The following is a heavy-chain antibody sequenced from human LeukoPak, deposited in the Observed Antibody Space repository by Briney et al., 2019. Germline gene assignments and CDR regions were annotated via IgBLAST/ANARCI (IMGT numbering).Heavy chain of an antibody. Sequence: PSETLSLTCTVSGGSISSYSYYWGWIRQPPGKGLEWIGSFFYSGNTYYNPSLKSRVTISVDTSKNQFSLKLSSVTAADTAVYYCAREGGTAPGAFDIWGQGTMVTVSS. V-gene: IGHV4-39*07. CDR3: AREGGTAPGAFDI. CDR2: FFYSGNT. D-gene: IGHD1/OR15-1a*01. J-gene: IGHJ3*02. CDR1: GGSISSYSYY.